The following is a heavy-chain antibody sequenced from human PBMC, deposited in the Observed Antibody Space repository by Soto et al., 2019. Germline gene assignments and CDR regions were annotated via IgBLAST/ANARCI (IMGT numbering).Heavy chain of an antibody. D-gene: IGHD3-3*01. CDR3: VVLRFLEWPNWFDP. V-gene: IGHV4-30-4*01. CDR1: GGSISSGDYY. J-gene: IGHJ5*02. CDR2: IYYSGST. Sequence: SETLSLTCTVSGGSISSGDYYWSWIRQPPGKGLEWIGYIYYSGSTYYNPSLKSRVTISVDTSKNQFSLKLSSVTAADTAVYYCVVLRFLEWPNWFDPWGQGTLVTVSS.